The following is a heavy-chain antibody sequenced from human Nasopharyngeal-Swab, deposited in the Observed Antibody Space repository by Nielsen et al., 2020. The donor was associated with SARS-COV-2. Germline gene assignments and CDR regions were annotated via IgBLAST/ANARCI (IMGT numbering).Heavy chain of an antibody. Sequence: WIRQPPGKGLEWIGYIYYSGSTYYNPSLKSRVTISVDTSKNQFSLKLSSVTAADTAVYYCAQTIPDREYSSSCWFDPWGQGTLVTVSS. CDR3: AQTIPDREYSSSCWFDP. D-gene: IGHD6-13*01. J-gene: IGHJ5*02. CDR2: IYYSGST. V-gene: IGHV4-31*02.